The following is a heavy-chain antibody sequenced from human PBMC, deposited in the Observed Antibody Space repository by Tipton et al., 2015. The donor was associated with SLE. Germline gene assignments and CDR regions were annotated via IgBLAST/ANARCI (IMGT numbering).Heavy chain of an antibody. CDR2: IHDSGAT. CDR3: AITMVVGPFDY. J-gene: IGHJ4*02. V-gene: IGHV4-31*03. Sequence: TLSLTCTVSGGSIRSGDYYWSWIRQHPGKGLEWIGYIHDSGATFYNPSLRSRSAISVDTSQNQFSLKLTSVTAADTAVYYCAITMVVGPFDYWGQGTLVAVSS. D-gene: IGHD3-22*01. CDR1: GGSIRSGDYY.